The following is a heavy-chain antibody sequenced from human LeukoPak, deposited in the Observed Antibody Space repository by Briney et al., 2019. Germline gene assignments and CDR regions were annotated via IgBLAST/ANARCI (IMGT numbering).Heavy chain of an antibody. D-gene: IGHD3-10*01. J-gene: IGHJ6*04. Sequence: GASVKVSCKASGGTFSSYAISWVRQAPGQGLERMGGIIPIFGTANYAQKFQGRVTITADESTSTAYMELSSLRSEDTAVYYCASGLWFGAPYYYYGMDVWGKGTTVTVSS. CDR1: GGTFSSYA. CDR3: ASGLWFGAPYYYYGMDV. V-gene: IGHV1-69*13. CDR2: IIPIFGTA.